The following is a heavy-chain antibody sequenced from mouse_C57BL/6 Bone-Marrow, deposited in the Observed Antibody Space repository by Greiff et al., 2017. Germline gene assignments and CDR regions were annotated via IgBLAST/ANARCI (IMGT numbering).Heavy chain of an antibody. CDR1: GYTFTSYW. CDR3: ARVDYGNYGAWFAY. CDR2: IYPSDSET. V-gene: IGHV1-61*01. J-gene: IGHJ3*01. D-gene: IGHD2-1*01. Sequence: QVQLQQPGAELVRPGSSVKLSCKASGYTFTSYWMDWVRQRPGQGLEWIGNIYPSDSETHYNQKFKDKATLTVDKSSSTAYMQLSILTSEDSAVYYCARVDYGNYGAWFAYWGQGTLVTVSA.